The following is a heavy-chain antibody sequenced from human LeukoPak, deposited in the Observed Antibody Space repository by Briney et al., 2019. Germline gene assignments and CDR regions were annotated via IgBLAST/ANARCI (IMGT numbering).Heavy chain of an antibody. J-gene: IGHJ4*02. Sequence: GGSLRLSCAASGFTFSSYAMSWVRQAPGKGLEWVSAISGSGGSTYYADSVKGRFTISRDNSKNTLYLQMNSLRAEDTAVYYCAKDKIGMIVVVITSAFDYWGQRTLVTVSS. CDR1: GFTFSSYA. CDR2: ISGSGGST. D-gene: IGHD3-22*01. CDR3: AKDKIGMIVVVITSAFDY. V-gene: IGHV3-23*01.